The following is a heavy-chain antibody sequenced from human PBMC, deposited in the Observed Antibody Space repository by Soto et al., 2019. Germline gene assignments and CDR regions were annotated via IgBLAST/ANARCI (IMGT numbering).Heavy chain of an antibody. CDR3: ARGRCSGYYYMDL. Sequence: EVQLVESGGGLVQSGGSLRLSCAASGFTFSSHDMHWVRQATGKGLEWVSTIGTAGDTYYPGSAKGRFAISRENAKNSLYLQMNSRRGGDTAVYYCARGRCSGYYYMDLWGKGTTVTVSS. CDR2: IGTAGDT. D-gene: IGHD3-10*02. V-gene: IGHV3-13*01. J-gene: IGHJ6*03. CDR1: GFTFSSHD.